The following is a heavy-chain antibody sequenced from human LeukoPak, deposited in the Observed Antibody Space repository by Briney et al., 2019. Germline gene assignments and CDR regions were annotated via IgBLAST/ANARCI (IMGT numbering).Heavy chain of an antibody. V-gene: IGHV1-8*03. D-gene: IGHD1-26*01. J-gene: IGHJ4*02. Sequence: ASVKVSCKASGYTFTSYDISWVRQATGQGLEWMGWMNPNSGNTGYAQKFQGRVTITRNTSISTAYMELSSLRSEDTAVYYCARGSRYSGGYFFDYWGQGTLVTVSS. CDR2: MNPNSGNT. CDR1: GYTFTSYD. CDR3: ARGSRYSGGYFFDY.